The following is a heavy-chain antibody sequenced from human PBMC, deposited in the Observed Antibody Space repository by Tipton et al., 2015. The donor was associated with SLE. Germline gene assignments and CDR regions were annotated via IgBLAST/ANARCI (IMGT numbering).Heavy chain of an antibody. Sequence: TLSLTCTVSGVSINSFYWSWIRQPPGKGLEWIGYIYYSGRNNYNPSLKTRVTMSVDTSKSQFSLKLTSVTAADTAVYYCARTTEYFDTWGQGTLVTVSS. D-gene: IGHD1-1*01. V-gene: IGHV4-59*08. J-gene: IGHJ5*02. CDR3: ARTTEYFDT. CDR2: IYYSGRN. CDR1: GVSINSFY.